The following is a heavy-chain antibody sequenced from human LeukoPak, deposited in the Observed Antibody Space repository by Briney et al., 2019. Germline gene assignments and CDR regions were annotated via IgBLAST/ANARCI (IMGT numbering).Heavy chain of an antibody. V-gene: IGHV4-34*01. CDR3: ARGFITMVRGVMGYYYYGMDV. CDR2: INHSGST. J-gene: IGHJ6*02. D-gene: IGHD3-10*01. Sequence: PSETLSLTCAVYGGSFSGYYWSWIRQPPGQGLEWIGEINHSGSTNYNPSLKSRVTISVDTSKNQFSLKLSSVTAADTAVYYCARGFITMVRGVMGYYYYGMDVWGQGTTVTVSS. CDR1: GGSFSGYY.